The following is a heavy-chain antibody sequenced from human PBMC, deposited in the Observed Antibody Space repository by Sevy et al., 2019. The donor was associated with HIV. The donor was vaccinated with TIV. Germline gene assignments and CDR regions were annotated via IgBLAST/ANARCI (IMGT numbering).Heavy chain of an antibody. Sequence: SETLSLTCTVSGGSISSSSYYWGWIRQPPGKGLEWTGSIYYSGSTYYNPSLKSRVTISVDTSKNQFSLKLSSVTAADTAVYYCASQREEGQGLRFLEWLLSGDNWFDPWGQGTLVTVSS. CDR3: ASQREEGQGLRFLEWLLSGDNWFDP. J-gene: IGHJ5*02. CDR1: GGSISSSSYY. D-gene: IGHD3-3*01. V-gene: IGHV4-39*01. CDR2: IYYSGST.